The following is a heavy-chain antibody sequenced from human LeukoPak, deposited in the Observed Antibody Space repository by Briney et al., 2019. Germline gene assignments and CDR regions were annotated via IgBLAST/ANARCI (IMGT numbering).Heavy chain of an antibody. Sequence: GGSLRLSCAASGFTFSSYSMNWVRQAPGKGLEWVSSISSSSSYIYYADSVKGRFTISRDNAKNSLYLQMNSLRAEDTAVYYCARDFSAYYYILTGLYGSDAFDIWGQGTMVTVSS. CDR1: GFTFSSYS. V-gene: IGHV3-21*01. J-gene: IGHJ3*02. CDR2: ISSSSSYI. CDR3: ARDFSAYYYILTGLYGSDAFDI. D-gene: IGHD3-9*01.